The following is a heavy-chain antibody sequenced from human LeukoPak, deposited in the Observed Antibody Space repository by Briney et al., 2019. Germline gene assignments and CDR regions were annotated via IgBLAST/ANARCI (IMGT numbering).Heavy chain of an antibody. CDR1: GVSISGGGFS. J-gene: IGHJ4*02. V-gene: IGHV4-30-4*07. CDR2: LYYSGST. Sequence: PSETLSLTCAVSGVSISGGGFSWSWIRQAPGKGLEWLGFLYYSGSTHYNPSLKSRSTILVDTSKNQFFLNLSSVAAADTAVYYCVRGFDYGFYDWGQGTLVTVSS. D-gene: IGHD4-17*01. CDR3: VRGFDYGFYD.